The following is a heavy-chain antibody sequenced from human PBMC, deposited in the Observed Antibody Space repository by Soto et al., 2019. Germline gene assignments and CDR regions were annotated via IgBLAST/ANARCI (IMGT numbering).Heavy chain of an antibody. CDR1: GYTLTELS. CDR2: FDPEDGEA. V-gene: IGHV1-24*01. J-gene: IGHJ3*02. CDR3: ATVRGSCCNNDAFDI. D-gene: IGHD2-15*01. Sequence: ASVKVSCQVSGYTLTELSMHWVRPAPGKGLEWMGGFDPEDGEAIYAQKFQGRVTMTEDTSTDTAYMELSSLRSEDTAVYYCATVRGSCCNNDAFDIWGQGTMVTVSS.